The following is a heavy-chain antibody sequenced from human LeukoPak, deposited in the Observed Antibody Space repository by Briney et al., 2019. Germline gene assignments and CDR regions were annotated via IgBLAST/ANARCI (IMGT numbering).Heavy chain of an antibody. V-gene: IGHV3-11*03. J-gene: IGHJ4*02. CDR2: ISASGSYT. CDR3: GRSRGAGPGAHFDV. Sequence: GGSLRLSCAASGFSFSDEYMSWIRQAPGQGLEWISYISASGSYTNYADSVKGRFTISRDNAKNSLYLQMNSLRAEDTAVYYCGRSRGAGPGAHFDVWGQGTLATVSS. CDR1: GFSFSDEY. D-gene: IGHD6-19*01.